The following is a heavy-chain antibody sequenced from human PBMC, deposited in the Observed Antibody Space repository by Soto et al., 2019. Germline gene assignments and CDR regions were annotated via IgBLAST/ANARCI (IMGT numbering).Heavy chain of an antibody. Sequence: GGSLRLSCAASGFTFSSYGMHWVRQAPGKGLEWVSAIRGGGSNTYYADSVKGRFTISRDNSKNTLYLQMNSLRAEDTAVYYCAKNYYGSGSYYKLGGIDYWGQGTLVTVSS. J-gene: IGHJ4*02. CDR3: AKNYYGSGSYYKLGGIDY. CDR2: IRGGGSNT. D-gene: IGHD3-10*01. CDR1: GFTFSSYG. V-gene: IGHV3-23*01.